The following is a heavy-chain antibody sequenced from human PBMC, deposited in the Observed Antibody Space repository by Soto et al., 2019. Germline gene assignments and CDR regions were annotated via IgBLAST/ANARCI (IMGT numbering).Heavy chain of an antibody. Sequence: TSETLSLTCAVYGGSFSGYYWSWIRQPPGKGLALIGEINHSGSTNYNPSLMSRVTISVDTSKNQFSLKLSSVTAADTAVYYCARDRHDFWSGYYLLNYNWFDPWGQGTLVTVSS. J-gene: IGHJ5*02. V-gene: IGHV4-34*01. CDR2: INHSGST. CDR3: ARDRHDFWSGYYLLNYNWFDP. D-gene: IGHD3-3*01. CDR1: GGSFSGYY.